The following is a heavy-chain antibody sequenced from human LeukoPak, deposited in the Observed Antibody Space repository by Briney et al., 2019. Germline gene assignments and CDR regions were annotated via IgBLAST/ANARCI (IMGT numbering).Heavy chain of an antibody. Sequence: GRSLRLSCAASGFTFSSYGMHWVRQAPGKGLEWVAVISYDGSNKYYADSVKGRFTISRDNSKNTPYLQMNSLRAEDTAVYYCASKLEQWLVGGDYWGQGTLVTVSS. CDR1: GFTFSSYG. D-gene: IGHD6-19*01. V-gene: IGHV3-30*03. CDR3: ASKLEQWLVGGDY. J-gene: IGHJ4*02. CDR2: ISYDGSNK.